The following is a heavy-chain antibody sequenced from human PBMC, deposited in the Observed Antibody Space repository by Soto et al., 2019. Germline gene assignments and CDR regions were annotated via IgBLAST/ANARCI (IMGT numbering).Heavy chain of an antibody. V-gene: IGHV3-30*18. Sequence: QVQLVESGGGVVQPGRSLRLSCAASGFTFSSYGMHWVRQAPGKGLARVAVISYEGSKKDYVDSVKGRLTISRDTSKNPLYLEMNSLGDEDTAVDYWAKDFVIFGVAGDSYCVDVWGQANTVTV. J-gene: IGHJ6*02. D-gene: IGHD3-3*01. CDR1: GFTFSSYG. CDR3: AKDFVIFGVAGDSYCVDV. CDR2: ISYEGSKK.